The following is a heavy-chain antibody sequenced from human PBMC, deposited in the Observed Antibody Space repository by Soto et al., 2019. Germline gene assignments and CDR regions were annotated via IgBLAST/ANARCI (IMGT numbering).Heavy chain of an antibody. V-gene: IGHV3-21*01. CDR2: ISSSSSYI. CDR1: GFTFSSYS. CDR3: ARGPPLLWFGDYTPYYYYMDV. Sequence: GGSLRLSCAASGFTFSSYSMNWVRQAPGKGLEWVSSISSSSSYIYYADSVKGRFTISRDNAKNSLYLQMNSLRAEDTAVYYCARGPPLLWFGDYTPYYYYMDVWGKGTTVTVSS. J-gene: IGHJ6*03. D-gene: IGHD3-10*01.